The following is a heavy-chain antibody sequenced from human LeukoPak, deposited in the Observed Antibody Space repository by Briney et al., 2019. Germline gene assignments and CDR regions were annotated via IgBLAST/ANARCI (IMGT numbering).Heavy chain of an antibody. Sequence: PSETLSLTCTVSRGAISTYYWSWIRQPPGKGLEWIGYMYYSGSTNYNSSLKSRVTMSVDTSKNQFSLNLSTLTAADTAVYYCARLRRYYYDRSSYGPWYFDLWGRGTLVTVSS. CDR1: RGAISTYY. CDR3: ARLRRYYYDRSSYGPWYFDL. CDR2: MYYSGST. J-gene: IGHJ2*01. D-gene: IGHD3-22*01. V-gene: IGHV4-59*08.